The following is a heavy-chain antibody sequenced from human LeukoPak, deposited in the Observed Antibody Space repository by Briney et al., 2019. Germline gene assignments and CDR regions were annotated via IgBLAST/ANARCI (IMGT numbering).Heavy chain of an antibody. J-gene: IGHJ4*02. CDR2: INHSGST. D-gene: IGHD1-1*01. Sequence: SETLSLTCAVYGGSFSGYYWSWIRQPPGKGLEWIGEINHSGSTNYNPSLKSRVTISVDTSKNQFSLKLSSVTAADTAVYYCARLARRSGNYFENWGQGTLVTVSS. CDR1: GGSFSGYY. CDR3: ARLARRSGNYFEN. V-gene: IGHV4-34*01.